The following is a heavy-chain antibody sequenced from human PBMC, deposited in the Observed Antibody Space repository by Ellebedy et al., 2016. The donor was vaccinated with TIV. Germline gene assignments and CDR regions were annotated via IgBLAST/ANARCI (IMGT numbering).Heavy chain of an antibody. D-gene: IGHD1/OR15-1a*01. Sequence: MPSETLSLTCTVSGDSISGYYCRWIRQPPGQGLECIGYIYYSGKTNYNPSPWSRVTISVDTPKNQFSLKLSSVTAADTAVYYCARLRGDKTGTLDYWGQGTLVTVSS. CDR2: IYYSGKT. V-gene: IGHV4-59*08. J-gene: IGHJ4*02. CDR3: ARLRGDKTGTLDY. CDR1: GDSISGYY.